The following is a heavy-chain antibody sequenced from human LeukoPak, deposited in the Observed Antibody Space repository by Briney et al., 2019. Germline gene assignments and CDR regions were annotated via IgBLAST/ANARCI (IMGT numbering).Heavy chain of an antibody. Sequence: GGSLRLSCAASGFTFSSYSMDWVRQAPGKGLEWVSSISSGSYIYYADSVKGRFTISRDNAKNSLYLQMNSLRAEDTAVYYCARESELFPAGDYWGQGTLVTVSS. V-gene: IGHV3-21*01. CDR3: ARESELFPAGDY. CDR2: ISSGSYI. J-gene: IGHJ4*02. D-gene: IGHD3-10*01. CDR1: GFTFSSYS.